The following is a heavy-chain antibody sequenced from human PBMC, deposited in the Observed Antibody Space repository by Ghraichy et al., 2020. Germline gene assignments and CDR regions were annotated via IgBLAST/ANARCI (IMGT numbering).Heavy chain of an antibody. J-gene: IGHJ4*02. Sequence: LSLTCAASGYTFSSNAMSWVRQAPGKGLEWVSAISASGGSTYYADPVKGRFTISRDNSKNTLYLQMNSLRAEDTAVYYCANSPQYYDILTGYNVYFFDYWGQGTLVTVSS. CDR2: ISASGGST. V-gene: IGHV3-23*01. D-gene: IGHD3-9*01. CDR3: ANSPQYYDILTGYNVYFFDY. CDR1: GYTFSSNA.